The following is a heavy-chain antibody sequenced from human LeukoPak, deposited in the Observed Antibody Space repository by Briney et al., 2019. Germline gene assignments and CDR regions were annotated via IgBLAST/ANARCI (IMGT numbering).Heavy chain of an antibody. CDR3: AKDRLVPTASTRTVHMDV. Sequence: GGSLRLSCAASGFTFSTYSMNWVRQAPGKGLEWVSYISRIRSNIYYADAVKGRFIISRDNAKNSLFLQMNSLRDEHTAVYYCAKDRLVPTASTRTVHMDVWGKGTTVTVSS. D-gene: IGHD2-2*01. J-gene: IGHJ6*04. V-gene: IGHV3-48*02. CDR1: GFTFSTYS. CDR2: ISRIRSNI.